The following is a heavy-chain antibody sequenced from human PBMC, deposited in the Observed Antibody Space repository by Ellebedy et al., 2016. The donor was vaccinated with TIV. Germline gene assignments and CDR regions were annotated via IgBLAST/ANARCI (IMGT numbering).Heavy chain of an antibody. CDR2: FYYSGST. V-gene: IGHV4-59*01. J-gene: IGHJ6*02. Sequence: SETLSLXXTVPGGSISSYHWSWIPQPPGEGLEWIGHFYYSGSTNYNPSLKSRVTISVDTSKNQFSLKLSSVTAADTAVYYCARVQNYYYGMDVWGQGTTVTVSS. CDR1: GGSISSYH. CDR3: ARVQNYYYGMDV.